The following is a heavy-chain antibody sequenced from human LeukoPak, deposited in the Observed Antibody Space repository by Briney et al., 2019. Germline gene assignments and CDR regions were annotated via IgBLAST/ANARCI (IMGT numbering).Heavy chain of an antibody. V-gene: IGHV4-59*01. D-gene: IGHD4-17*01. CDR1: GGSISSYY. J-gene: IGHJ6*02. CDR2: IYYSGST. Sequence: PSETLSLTCTVSGGSISSYYWSWIRQPPGKGLEWIGYIYYSGSTNYNPSLKSRVTISVDTSKNQFSLKLSSVTAADTAVYYCARDRDYGNYYYYGMDVWGQGTTVTVSS. CDR3: ARDRDYGNYYYYGMDV.